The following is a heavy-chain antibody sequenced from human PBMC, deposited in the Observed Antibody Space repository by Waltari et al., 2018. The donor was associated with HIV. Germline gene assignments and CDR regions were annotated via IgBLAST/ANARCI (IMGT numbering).Heavy chain of an antibody. J-gene: IGHJ6*02. D-gene: IGHD2-21*02. CDR1: GGSISSGGYS. CDR2: IYHSGIS. V-gene: IGHV4-30-2*01. CDR3: ARGDPDYGMDV. Sequence: QLRLQESGSGLVKPSQTLSLTCVVSGGSISSGGYSWSWIRQPPGKGLEWIGNIYHSGISFDTPSLKSRVTISVDSSKNQLSLNLTSVTAADTGVYFCARGDPDYGMDVWGQGTTVTVS.